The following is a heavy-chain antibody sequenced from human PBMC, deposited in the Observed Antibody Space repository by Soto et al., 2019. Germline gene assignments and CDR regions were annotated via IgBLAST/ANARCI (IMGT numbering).Heavy chain of an antibody. CDR2: IWYDGSNK. V-gene: IGHV3-33*01. Sequence: QVQLVESGGGVVQPGRSLRLSCAASGFTFSSYGMHWVRQAPGKGLEWVAVIWYDGSNKYYADSVKGRFTISRDNSKDTLHLQMTSLRAEDTAVYYCARDRREVAVAGTLPYWGQGTLVTVSS. CDR1: GFTFSSYG. J-gene: IGHJ1*01. D-gene: IGHD6-19*01. CDR3: ARDRREVAVAGTLPY.